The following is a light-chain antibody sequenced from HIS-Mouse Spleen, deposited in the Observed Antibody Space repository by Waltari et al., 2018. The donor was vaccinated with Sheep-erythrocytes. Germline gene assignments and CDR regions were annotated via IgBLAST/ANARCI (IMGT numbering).Light chain of an antibody. CDR2: DDS. CDR1: SSDVGGDND. CDR3: CSYAGSYNHV. J-gene: IGLJ1*01. Sequence: QSALTQPRSVSGSPGPSVTIPCTGTSSDVGGDNDVAWYQQHPGKAPKLMIYDDSKRPSGVPDRFSGSKSGNTASLTISGLQAEDEADYYCCSYAGSYNHVFATGTKVTVL. V-gene: IGLV2-11*01.